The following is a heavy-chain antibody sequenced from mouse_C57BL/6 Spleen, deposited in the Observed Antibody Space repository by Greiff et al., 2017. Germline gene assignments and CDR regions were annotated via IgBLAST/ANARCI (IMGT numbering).Heavy chain of an antibody. CDR3: ARNPCGFYAMDY. V-gene: IGHV1-64*01. J-gene: IGHJ4*01. CDR1: GYTFTSYW. Sequence: VQLQQPGAELVKPGASVKLSCKASGYTFTSYWMHWVKQRPGQGLEWIGMIHPNSGSTNYNEKFKSKATLTVDKSSSTAYMQLSSLTSEDSAVYYCARNPCGFYAMDYWGQGTSVTVSS. CDR2: IHPNSGST.